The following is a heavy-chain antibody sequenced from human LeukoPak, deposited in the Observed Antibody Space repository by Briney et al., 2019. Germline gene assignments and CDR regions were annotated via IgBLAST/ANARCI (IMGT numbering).Heavy chain of an antibody. Sequence: PGGSLRLSCAASGFTVSNNYMSWVRQAPGKGLEWVSVIYSGGSTYYADSVKGRFTISRDNSKNTLYLQMNSLRVEDTAVYYCARTITMVRGVINAFDIWGQGTMVTVSP. V-gene: IGHV3-53*01. J-gene: IGHJ3*02. CDR2: IYSGGST. D-gene: IGHD3-10*01. CDR1: GFTVSNNY. CDR3: ARTITMVRGVINAFDI.